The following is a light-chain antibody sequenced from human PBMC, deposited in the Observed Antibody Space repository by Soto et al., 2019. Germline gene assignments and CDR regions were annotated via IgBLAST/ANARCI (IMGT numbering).Light chain of an antibody. Sequence: EIVLTQSPGTLSLSPGERATLSCRASQSVSSGHLAWYQQKPGQAPRLLIHGTSTRATGIPDRFSGSGSGTDFTLIITRLEPEDFAVYCCQQYGGSPRTFGQGTKVEIK. J-gene: IGKJ1*01. V-gene: IGKV3-20*01. CDR3: QQYGGSPRT. CDR1: QSVSSGH. CDR2: GTS.